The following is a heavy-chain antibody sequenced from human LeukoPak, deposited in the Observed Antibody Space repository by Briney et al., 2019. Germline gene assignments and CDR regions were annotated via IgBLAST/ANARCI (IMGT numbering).Heavy chain of an antibody. CDR3: ARDPIIVVVVAATLTGDAFDI. Sequence: SETLSLTCTVSGGSISSGSYYWGWIRQPPGKGLEWIGSIYYSGSTYYNPSLKSRVTISVDTSKNQFSLKLSSVTAADTAVYYCARDPIIVVVVAATLTGDAFDIWGQGTMVTVSS. CDR1: GGSISSGSYY. V-gene: IGHV4-39*07. CDR2: IYYSGST. J-gene: IGHJ3*02. D-gene: IGHD2-15*01.